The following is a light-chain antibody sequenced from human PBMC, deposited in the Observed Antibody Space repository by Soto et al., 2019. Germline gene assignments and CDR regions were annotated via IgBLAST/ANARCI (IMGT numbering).Light chain of an antibody. V-gene: IGKV3-11*01. Sequence: EIVLTQSPDTLSLSPGERATLSCWASHSVTTHLAWFQQRPGQTPRLLIYDASTRAPGIPAMFSGRGSGADFTLTISSLEPDDCAVYCWQQRSYSITFGEGTRVEI. CDR1: HSVTTH. J-gene: IGKJ5*01. CDR2: DAS. CDR3: QQRSYSIT.